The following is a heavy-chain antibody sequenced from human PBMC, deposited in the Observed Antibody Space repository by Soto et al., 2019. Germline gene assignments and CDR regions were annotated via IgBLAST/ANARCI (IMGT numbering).Heavy chain of an antibody. CDR3: ARDDGYGWFDP. D-gene: IGHD3-16*01. CDR1: GYPFTGHA. Sequence: QVQLVQSGSEVKKPGASVKLSCKASGYPFTGHALHWVRQAPGQSPEWVGWINGGNGNTKYSQKLQGRVTITRDTSANTAYMELTRVGSEDTAIYYCARDDGYGWFDPWGQGSLVTVSS. V-gene: IGHV1-3*01. J-gene: IGHJ5*02. CDR2: INGGNGNT.